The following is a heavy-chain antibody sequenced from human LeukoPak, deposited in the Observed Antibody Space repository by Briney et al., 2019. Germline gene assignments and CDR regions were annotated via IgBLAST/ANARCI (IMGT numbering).Heavy chain of an antibody. CDR1: GYSISSGYY. J-gene: IGHJ4*02. CDR2: IYHSGST. Sequence: PSETLSLTCTVSGYSISSGYYWGWIRQPPGKGLEWIGSIYHSGSTYYNPSLKSRVTISVDTSKNQFSLKLSSVTAADTAVYYCARAITMVRGGGYFDYWGQGTLVTVSS. V-gene: IGHV4-38-2*02. CDR3: ARAITMVRGGGYFDY. D-gene: IGHD3-10*01.